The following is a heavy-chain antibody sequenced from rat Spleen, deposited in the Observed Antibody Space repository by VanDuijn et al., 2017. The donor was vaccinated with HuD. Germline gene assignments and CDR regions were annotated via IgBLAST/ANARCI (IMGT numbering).Heavy chain of an antibody. CDR3: ARPSYGYPFAY. D-gene: IGHD1-7*01. J-gene: IGHJ3*01. CDR1: GFTFSDYN. CDR2: ITYDGSST. Sequence: EVQLVESDGGLVQPGRSLKLSCAASGFTFSDYNMAWVRQTPKMGLEWVAAITYDGSSTYYRDSMKGRFTISRDNARSTLYLQMDSLRSEDTATYYCARPSYGYPFAYWGQGTLVTVSS. V-gene: IGHV5-7*01.